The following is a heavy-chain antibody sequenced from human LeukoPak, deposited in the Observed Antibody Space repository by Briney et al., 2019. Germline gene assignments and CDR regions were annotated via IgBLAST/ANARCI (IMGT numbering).Heavy chain of an antibody. CDR1: GFTFTSSA. D-gene: IGHD6-6*01. V-gene: IGHV1-58*01. CDR3: AADGSIAARPAMVV. J-gene: IGHJ6*02. CDR2: IVVGSGNT. Sequence: GASVNVSCKASGFTFTSSAVQWVRQARGQRLEWIGWIVVGSGNTNYAQKFQERVTITRDMSTSTAYMELSSLRSEDTAVYYCAADGSIAARPAMVVWGQGTTVTVSS.